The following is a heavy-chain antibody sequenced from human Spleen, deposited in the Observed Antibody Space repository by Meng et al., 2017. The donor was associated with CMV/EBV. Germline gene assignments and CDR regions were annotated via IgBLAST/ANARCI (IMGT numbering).Heavy chain of an antibody. CDR1: FSSYW. CDR2: IYPGDSDT. Sequence: FSSYWSGWVSRRPGKGLGWIGIIYPGDSDTRYSPSVQGQVTISADKSISTAYLQWSSLKASDTAMYYCARPHTYCSSTSCSYYFDYWGQGTLVTVSS. J-gene: IGHJ4*02. D-gene: IGHD2-2*01. V-gene: IGHV5-51*01. CDR3: ARPHTYCSSTSCSYYFDY.